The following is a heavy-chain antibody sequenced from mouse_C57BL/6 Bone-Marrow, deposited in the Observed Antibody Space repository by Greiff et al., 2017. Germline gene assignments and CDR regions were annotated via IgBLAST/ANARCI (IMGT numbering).Heavy chain of an antibody. D-gene: IGHD1-1*01. CDR1: GFTFSDYG. Sequence: EVQRVESGGGLVKPGGSLKLSCAASGFTFSDYGMHWVRQAPEKGLEWVAYISSGSSTIYYADTVKGRFTISRDNAKNTLFLQMTSLRSEDTAVYYCARRGTVPWYFDVWGTGTTVTVSS. CDR3: ARRGTVPWYFDV. CDR2: ISSGSSTI. J-gene: IGHJ1*03. V-gene: IGHV5-17*01.